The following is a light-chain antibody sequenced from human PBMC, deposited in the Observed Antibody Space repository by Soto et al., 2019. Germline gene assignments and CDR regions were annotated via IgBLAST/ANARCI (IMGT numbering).Light chain of an antibody. Sequence: QSALTQPASVSGSPGRSITISCTGTSSDIGGYDFVSWYQQHPGKAPKLMIYDVNNRPSGISDRFSGSKSGNTASLTISDLQADDEADYYCSSYTSSSIYVFGAGTKVTVL. CDR3: SSYTSSSIYV. V-gene: IGLV2-14*03. CDR2: DVN. CDR1: SSDIGGYDF. J-gene: IGLJ1*01.